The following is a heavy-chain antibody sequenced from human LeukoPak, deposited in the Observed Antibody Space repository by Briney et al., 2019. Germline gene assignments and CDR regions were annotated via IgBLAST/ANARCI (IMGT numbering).Heavy chain of an antibody. J-gene: IGHJ4*02. D-gene: IGHD6-6*01. Sequence: GGSLRLSCAASGFTFSSYAMSWVRQAPGKGLEWVSAISGSGGSTYYADSVKGRFTISRDNSKNSLYLQMNSLRDEDTAVYYCASQLVDYFDYWGQGTLVTVSS. CDR2: ISGSGGST. CDR1: GFTFSSYA. CDR3: ASQLVDYFDY. V-gene: IGHV3-23*01.